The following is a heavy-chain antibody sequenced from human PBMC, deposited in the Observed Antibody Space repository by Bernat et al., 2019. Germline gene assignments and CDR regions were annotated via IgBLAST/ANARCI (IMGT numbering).Heavy chain of an antibody. Sequence: EVQLVESGGGLVQPGGSLRLSCAASGFAFSTYWMHWVRQAPGKGLVWVSRINSDGSSTSYADSVKGRFTISRDNAKNTLYLQMNSLRAEDTAVYYCAKDQSYGSALPDAFDIWGQGTMVTVSS. CDR2: INSDGSST. CDR1: GFAFSTYW. J-gene: IGHJ3*02. V-gene: IGHV3-74*01. CDR3: AKDQSYGSALPDAFDI. D-gene: IGHD5-18*01.